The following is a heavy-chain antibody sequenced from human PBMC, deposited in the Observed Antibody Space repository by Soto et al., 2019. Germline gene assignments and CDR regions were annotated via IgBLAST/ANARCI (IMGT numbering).Heavy chain of an antibody. CDR3: ARSDSRGRSGIDY. Sequence: EVQLVESGGGLVKPGGSLRLSCAASGFTFSSYSMNWVRQAPGKGLEWVSSISSSSSYIYYADSVKGRFTISRDNAKNSLYLQMNSLRAEDTAGYYCARSDSRGRSGIDYWGQGTLVTVSS. CDR1: GFTFSSYS. CDR2: ISSSSSYI. J-gene: IGHJ4*02. V-gene: IGHV3-21*01. D-gene: IGHD6-19*01.